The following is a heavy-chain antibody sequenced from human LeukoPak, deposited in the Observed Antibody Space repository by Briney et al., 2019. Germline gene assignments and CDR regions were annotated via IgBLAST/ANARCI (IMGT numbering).Heavy chain of an antibody. Sequence: SETLSLTCAVYGGSFSGYYWSWIRQPPGKGLEWIGSIYYSGSTYYNPSLKSRVTISVDTSKNQFSLKLSSVTAADTAVYYCARAQDYYDIKACFQHWGQGTLVTVSS. CDR3: ARAQDYYDIKACFQH. V-gene: IGHV4-34*01. CDR1: GGSFSGYY. J-gene: IGHJ1*01. D-gene: IGHD3-22*01. CDR2: IYYSGST.